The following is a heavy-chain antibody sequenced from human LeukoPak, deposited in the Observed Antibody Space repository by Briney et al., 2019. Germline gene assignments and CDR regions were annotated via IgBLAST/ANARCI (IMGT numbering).Heavy chain of an antibody. CDR1: GYTFTSYG. Sequence: ASVKVSCKASGYTFTSYGISWVRQAPGQGLEWMGWISAYNGNTNYAQKLQGRVTMTTDTSTSTAYMELRSLRSDDTAVYYCARHRGYYDSSAYNWFDPWGQGTLVTVSS. V-gene: IGHV1-18*01. CDR2: ISAYNGNT. J-gene: IGHJ5*02. CDR3: ARHRGYYDSSAYNWFDP. D-gene: IGHD3-22*01.